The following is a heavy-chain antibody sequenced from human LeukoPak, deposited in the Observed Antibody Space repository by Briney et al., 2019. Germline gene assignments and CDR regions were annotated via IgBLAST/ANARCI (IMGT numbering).Heavy chain of an antibody. Sequence: GGSLGLSCVASGFTFSDYDMSWIRQAPGRGPEWISHISGSGKVTYHVDSVKSRFTISRDNAKNSLYLQMNSLRAEDTAVYYCARDLPRRDHEDYWGQGTLVTVSP. CDR1: GFTFSDYD. D-gene: IGHD1-14*01. CDR2: ISGSGKVT. J-gene: IGHJ4*02. V-gene: IGHV3-11*04. CDR3: ARDLPRRDHEDY.